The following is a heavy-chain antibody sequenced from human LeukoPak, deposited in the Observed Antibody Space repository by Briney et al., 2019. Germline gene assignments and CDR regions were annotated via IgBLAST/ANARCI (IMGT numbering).Heavy chain of an antibody. CDR2: ISGSGNSK. V-gene: IGHV3-23*01. J-gene: IGHJ4*02. D-gene: IGHD4-23*01. CDR1: GFTFSSYA. CDR3: AKVFKGSTVGPSSDF. Sequence: GGSLRLSCAASGFTFSSYAMSWVRQAPGKGLEWVSSISGSGNSKYYADSVKGRFTISRDNSKNTLYLQMNSLRAEDTAVYYCAKVFKGSTVGPSSDFWGQGTLVTVSS.